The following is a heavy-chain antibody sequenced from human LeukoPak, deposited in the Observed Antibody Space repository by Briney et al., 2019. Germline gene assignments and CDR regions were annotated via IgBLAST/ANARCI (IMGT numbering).Heavy chain of an antibody. V-gene: IGHV4-39*07. CDR3: ARGPPGSVHFDY. CDR1: GGSISSSSYY. D-gene: IGHD5/OR15-5a*01. J-gene: IGHJ4*02. Sequence: SETLSLTCTVSGGSISSSSYYWGWIRQPPGKGLEWIGSIYYSGSTYYNPSLKSRVTISVDTSKNQFSLKLSSVTAADTAVYYCARGPPGSVHFDYWAREPWSPSPQ. CDR2: IYYSGST.